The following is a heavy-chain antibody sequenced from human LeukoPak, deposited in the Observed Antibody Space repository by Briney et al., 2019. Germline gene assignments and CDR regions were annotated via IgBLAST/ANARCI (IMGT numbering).Heavy chain of an antibody. Sequence: GGSLRLSCAASGLIFSDSAIQWVRQASGKGPEWVGRINNKGNNYATTYSPSVKGRFVISRDDSKSTAYLQMNSLKAEDTAVYYCNTWLGDDLWGQGTLVTVSS. CDR2: INNKGNNYAT. V-gene: IGHV3-73*01. D-gene: IGHD5-12*01. CDR3: NTWLGDDL. J-gene: IGHJ5*02. CDR1: GLIFSDSA.